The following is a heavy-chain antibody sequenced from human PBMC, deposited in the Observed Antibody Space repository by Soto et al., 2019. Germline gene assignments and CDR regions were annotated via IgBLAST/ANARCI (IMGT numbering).Heavy chain of an antibody. CDR3: ASGYYEKIIWGVPEYFQH. Sequence: SETLSLTCTVSGVSISSYYWSWIRQPAGKGLEWIGDIVHTGGTNYNPSLKSRVTISVDTSKKQFSLTLTSVTAADTAVYYCASGYYEKIIWGVPEYFQHWSQGTLVTVSS. J-gene: IGHJ1*01. CDR2: IVHTGGT. D-gene: IGHD3-22*01. CDR1: GVSISSYY. V-gene: IGHV4-59*01.